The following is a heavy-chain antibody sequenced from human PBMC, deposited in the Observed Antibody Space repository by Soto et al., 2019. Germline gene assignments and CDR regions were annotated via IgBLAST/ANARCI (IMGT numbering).Heavy chain of an antibody. CDR2: INPNSGGT. CDR3: ARGHYYGSGSLIPLPYFDY. Sequence: ASVKVSCKASGYTFTGYYMHWVRQAPGQGLEWMGWINPNSGGTNYAQKFQGWVTMTRDTSISTAYMELSRLRSDDTAVYYCARGHYYGSGSLIPLPYFDYWGQGTLVTVSS. J-gene: IGHJ4*02. D-gene: IGHD3-10*01. V-gene: IGHV1-2*04. CDR1: GYTFTGYY.